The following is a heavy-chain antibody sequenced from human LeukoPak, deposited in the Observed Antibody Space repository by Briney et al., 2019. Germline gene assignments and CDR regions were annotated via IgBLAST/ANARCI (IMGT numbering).Heavy chain of an antibody. V-gene: IGHV4-59*01. CDR1: GGSINDYY. D-gene: IGHD4-17*01. CDR3: ARVVRGAVTSNWFDP. J-gene: IGHJ5*02. CDR2: ISNSGTT. Sequence: SETLSLTCTVSGGSINDYYWTWLRQRPGEGLEWFGYISNSGTTDYNPSLKGRVTMSVDTSKHGFSLNLTSVSAADTAMYYCARVVRGAVTSNWFDPWGQGTLVTVSS.